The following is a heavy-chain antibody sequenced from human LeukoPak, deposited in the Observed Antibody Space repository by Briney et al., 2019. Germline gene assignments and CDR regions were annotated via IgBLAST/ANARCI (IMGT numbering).Heavy chain of an antibody. V-gene: IGHV1-2*06. J-gene: IGHJ3*02. CDR3: ARDNGKLTLYAFDI. D-gene: IGHD1-7*01. CDR1: GYTFTGYY. CDR2: INPNSGGT. Sequence: ASVKVSCKASGYTFTGYYMHWVRQAPGQGLEWMGRINPNSGGTKYAQKFQGRVTMTRDTSISTAYMELSRLRSDDTAVYYCARDNGKLTLYAFDIWGQGTMVTVSS.